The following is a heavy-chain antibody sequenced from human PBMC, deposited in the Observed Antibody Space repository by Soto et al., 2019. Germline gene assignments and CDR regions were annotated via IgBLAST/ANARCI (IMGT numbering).Heavy chain of an antibody. CDR2: ISGSGGST. J-gene: IGHJ6*02. D-gene: IGHD2-15*01. V-gene: IGHV3-23*01. CDR1: GFTFSSYA. CDR3: AKFHIVVVPSGCMDV. Sequence: PGGSLRLSCAASGFTFSSYAMSWVRQAPGKGLEWVSAISGSGGSTYYADSVKGRFTIPRDNSKNTLYLQMNSLRAEDTAVYYCAKFHIVVVPSGCMDVWGQGTTVTVSS.